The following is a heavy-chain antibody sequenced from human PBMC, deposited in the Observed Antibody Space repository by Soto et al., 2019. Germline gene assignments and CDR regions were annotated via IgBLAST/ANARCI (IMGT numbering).Heavy chain of an antibody. Sequence: QVQLLQSGAEVKRPGASVKVSCRASGYTFTNYDVSWVRQAAGQGLEWMGWLSPATGNTKTTYLPQFRDRFHMTCDTSVATAYLEVLDLTSDDTAVYYCARGGTAHYVFWSDPRGDGLASWGQGTLVTVSS. D-gene: IGHD3-3*01. J-gene: IGHJ5*01. CDR3: ARGGTAHYVFWSDPRGDGLAS. CDR2: LSPATGNTKT. V-gene: IGHV1-8*01. CDR1: GYTFTNYD.